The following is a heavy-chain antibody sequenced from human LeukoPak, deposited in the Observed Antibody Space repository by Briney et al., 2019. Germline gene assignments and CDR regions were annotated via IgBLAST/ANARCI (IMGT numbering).Heavy chain of an antibody. V-gene: IGHV3-9*01. D-gene: IGHD2-15*01. CDR2: ISWNSGNT. J-gene: IGHJ5*02. CDR1: GFTFANYA. Sequence: PGGSLRLSCAASGFTFANYAMYWVRQAPGKGLEWVSGISWNSGNTDYADSVKGRFTISRDNAKNSLYLQMNSLRVEDTALYYCAKSGQYCSGGSCQNWFDPWGQGTLATVSS. CDR3: AKSGQYCSGGSCQNWFDP.